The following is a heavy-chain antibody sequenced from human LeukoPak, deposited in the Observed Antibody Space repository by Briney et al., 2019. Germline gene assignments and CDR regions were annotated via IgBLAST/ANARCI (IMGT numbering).Heavy chain of an antibody. Sequence: GGSLRLSCAASGFTFSSFGMHWVRQAPGKGLEWVSGISGGGGDTDYADSVKGRFTVSRDNSKKMLYLQMSSLRAEDKAIYYCATHSTSSTCYAYWGQGTLVTVSS. V-gene: IGHV3-23*01. CDR3: ATHSTSSTCYAY. CDR1: GFTFSSFG. D-gene: IGHD2-2*01. CDR2: ISGGGGDT. J-gene: IGHJ4*02.